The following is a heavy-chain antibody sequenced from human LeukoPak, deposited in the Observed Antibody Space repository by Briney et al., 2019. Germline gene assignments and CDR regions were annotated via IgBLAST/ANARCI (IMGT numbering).Heavy chain of an antibody. J-gene: IGHJ3*02. V-gene: IGHV4-31*03. Sequence: SETLSLTCTVSGGSISSGGYYWSWIRQHPGKGLEWIGYIYCSGSTYYNPSLKSRVTISVDTSKNQFSLKLSSVTAADTAVYYCARDSSSGLDAFDIWGQGTMVTVSS. D-gene: IGHD3-3*01. CDR2: IYCSGST. CDR1: GGSISSGGYY. CDR3: ARDSSSGLDAFDI.